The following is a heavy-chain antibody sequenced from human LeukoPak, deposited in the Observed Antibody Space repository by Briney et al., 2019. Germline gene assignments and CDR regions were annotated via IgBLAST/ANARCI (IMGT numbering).Heavy chain of an antibody. Sequence: SETLSLTCTVSGGSISSYYWSWIRQPPGKGLDGIGYIYYSGSTNYNPSLKSRVTISVDTSKNQFSLKLSSVTAADTAVYYCARDPGYGDYGMEYWYFDLWGRGTLVTVSS. V-gene: IGHV4-59*01. D-gene: IGHD4-17*01. J-gene: IGHJ2*01. CDR3: ARDPGYGDYGMEYWYFDL. CDR2: IYYSGST. CDR1: GGSISSYY.